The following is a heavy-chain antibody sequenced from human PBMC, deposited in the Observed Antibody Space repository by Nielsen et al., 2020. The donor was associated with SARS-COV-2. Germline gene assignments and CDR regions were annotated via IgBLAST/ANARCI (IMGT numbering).Heavy chain of an antibody. V-gene: IGHV3-48*02. CDR2: ISSSSSTI. CDR3: ASLPLGLYSYGSIGLRGWYYFDY. J-gene: IGHJ4*02. Sequence: WIRQPPGKGLEWVSYISSSSSTIYYADSVKGRFTISRDNAKNSLYLQMNSLRDEDTAVYYCASLPLGLYSYGSIGLRGWYYFDYWGQGTLVTVSS. D-gene: IGHD5-18*01.